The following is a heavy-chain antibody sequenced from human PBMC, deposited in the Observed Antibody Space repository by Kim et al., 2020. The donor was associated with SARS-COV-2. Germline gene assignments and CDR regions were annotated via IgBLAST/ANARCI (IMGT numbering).Heavy chain of an antibody. CDR3: ARYLRYYYYTMDV. CDR1: GGSISSDNYY. D-gene: IGHD3-10*01. J-gene: IGHJ6*02. Sequence: SETLSLTCTVSGGSISSDNYYLGWIRQPPGKGLEWIGSIYYNGSTYYNPSLNSRVTISVDTSKSQFSLKLSSVTAADTAVYYCARYLRYYYYTMDVWGQGTPLTVSS. CDR2: IYYNGST. V-gene: IGHV4-39*01.